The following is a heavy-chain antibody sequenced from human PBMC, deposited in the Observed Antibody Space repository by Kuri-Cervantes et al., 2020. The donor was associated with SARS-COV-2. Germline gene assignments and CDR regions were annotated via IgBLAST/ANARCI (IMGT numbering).Heavy chain of an antibody. CDR3: ARDIVVVPAASSDY. Sequence: WVRQAPGKGLEWVAIISYDGSNKYYADSVKGRFTISRDNSKNTLYLQMNSLRAEDTAVYYCARDIVVVPAASSDYWGQGTLVTVSS. V-gene: IGHV3-30-3*01. J-gene: IGHJ4*02. CDR2: ISYDGSNK. D-gene: IGHD2-2*01.